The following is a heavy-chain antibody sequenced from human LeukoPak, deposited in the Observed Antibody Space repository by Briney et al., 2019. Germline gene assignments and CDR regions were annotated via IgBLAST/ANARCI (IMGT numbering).Heavy chain of an antibody. D-gene: IGHD3-10*01. J-gene: IGHJ4*02. CDR3: ALAAPYGSGSPPFDY. CDR2: INHSGST. Sequence: SETLSLTCTVSGGSISSYYWSWIRQPPGKGLEWIGEINHSGSTNYNPSLKSRVTISVDTSKNQFSLKLSSVTAADTAVYYCALAAPYGSGSPPFDYWGQGTLVTVSS. V-gene: IGHV4-34*01. CDR1: GGSISSYY.